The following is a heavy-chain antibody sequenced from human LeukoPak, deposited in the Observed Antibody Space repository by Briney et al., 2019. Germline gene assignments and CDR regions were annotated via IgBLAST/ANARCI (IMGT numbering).Heavy chain of an antibody. J-gene: IGHJ3*02. CDR3: AKRGYNYVIDAFDI. V-gene: IGHV3-23*01. CDR2: ILGSGDTT. Sequence: GGSLRLSCAASGFTFSSYAMSWVRQAPGKGLEWVSAILGSGDTTYYADSAKGRFTISRDNSRNMLFLQMNSLRAEDTAIYFCAKRGYNYVIDAFDIWGQGTMVTVSS. D-gene: IGHD5-18*01. CDR1: GFTFSSYA.